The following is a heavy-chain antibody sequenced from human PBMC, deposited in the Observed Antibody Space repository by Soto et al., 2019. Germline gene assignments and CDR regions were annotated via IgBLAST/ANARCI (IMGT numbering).Heavy chain of an antibody. V-gene: IGHV3-48*01. CDR1: GFTFSSYS. D-gene: IGHD4-4*01. CDR2: ISSSSSTI. CDR3: ARRCLYSNYATKCYYFYYYLDV. Sequence: GGSLRLSCAASGFTFSSYSMNWVRQAPGKGLEWVSYISSSSSTIYYADSVKGRFTISRDNAKNSLYLQMNSLRAEDPAVYYCARRCLYSNYATKCYYFYYYLDVWGKGTTVTVS. J-gene: IGHJ6*03.